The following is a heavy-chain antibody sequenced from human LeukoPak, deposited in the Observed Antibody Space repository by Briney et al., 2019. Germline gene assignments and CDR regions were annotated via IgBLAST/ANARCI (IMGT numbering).Heavy chain of an antibody. CDR1: GGSFSGYY. Sequence: NSSETLSLTCAVYGGSFSGYYWSWIRQPPGKGLEWIGEINHSGSTNYNPSLKSRVTISVDTSKNQFSLKLSSVTAADTAVYYCARSPVWRAVDAFDIWGQGTMVTVSS. J-gene: IGHJ3*02. V-gene: IGHV4-34*01. CDR2: INHSGST. D-gene: IGHD1-1*01. CDR3: ARSPVWRAVDAFDI.